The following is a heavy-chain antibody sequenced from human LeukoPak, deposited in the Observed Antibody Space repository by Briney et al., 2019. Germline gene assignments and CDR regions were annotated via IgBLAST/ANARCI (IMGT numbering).Heavy chain of an antibody. J-gene: IGHJ5*02. CDR2: ISRDGSDE. CDR3: AKGYHLHRYGSSFGHR. D-gene: IGHD5-18*01. CDR1: GFTFSNYA. Sequence: GGSLRLSCEASGFTFSNYAMHWVRQAPGKGLEWVALISRDGSDESHADSVKGRFTISRDNSKNTLYLQMNSLRAEDTAVYYCAKGYHLHRYGSSFGHRWGQGTLVTVSS. V-gene: IGHV3-30*04.